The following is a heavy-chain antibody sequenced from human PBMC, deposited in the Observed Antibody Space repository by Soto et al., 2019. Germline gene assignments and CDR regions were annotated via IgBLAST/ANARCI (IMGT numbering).Heavy chain of an antibody. CDR2: ISWNSATI. V-gene: IGHV3-9*01. CDR3: SKGGASRVDAFDI. Sequence: EVQLVESGGGLEQPGRSLRLSCAASGFTFDDYAMHWVRQAPGTGLEWVSSISWNSATIAYADSVKGRFTISRDNATNSLYLQMKSLRTEDTALYYCSKGGASRVDAFDIWGQGTMVTVSS. D-gene: IGHD3-16*01. J-gene: IGHJ3*02. CDR1: GFTFDDYA.